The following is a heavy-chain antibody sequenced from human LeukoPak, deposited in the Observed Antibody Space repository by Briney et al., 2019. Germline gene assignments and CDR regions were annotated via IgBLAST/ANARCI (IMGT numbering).Heavy chain of an antibody. V-gene: IGHV4-34*01. Sequence: SETLSLTCTVSGGSISSYYWSWIRQPPGKGLEWIGEINHSGSTNYNPSLKSRVTISVDTSKNQFSLKLSSVTAADTAVYYCARGLDGSYGHYYYYYGMDVWSQGTTVTVSS. CDR1: GGSISSYY. CDR3: ARGLDGSYGHYYYYYGMDV. CDR2: INHSGST. J-gene: IGHJ6*02. D-gene: IGHD1-26*01.